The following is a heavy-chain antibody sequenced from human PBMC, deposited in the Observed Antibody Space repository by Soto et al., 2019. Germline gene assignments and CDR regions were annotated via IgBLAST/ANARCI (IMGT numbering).Heavy chain of an antibody. CDR1: GGSISSYY. D-gene: IGHD3-22*01. V-gene: IGHV4-59*01. CDR2: IYYSGST. Sequence: SETLSLTCTVSGGSISSYYWSWIRQPPGKGLEWIGYIYYSGSTNYNPSLKSRVTISVDTSKNQFSLKLSSVTAADTAVYYCARGVIQTYYYDSSGYYYDWFDPWGQGTLVMSPQ. J-gene: IGHJ5*02. CDR3: ARGVIQTYYYDSSGYYYDWFDP.